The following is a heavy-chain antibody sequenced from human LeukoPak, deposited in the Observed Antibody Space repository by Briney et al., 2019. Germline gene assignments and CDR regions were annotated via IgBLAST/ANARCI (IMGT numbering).Heavy chain of an antibody. V-gene: IGHV3-23*01. CDR3: AKGMDYNSVTFDF. Sequence: PGGSLRLSCAASGFTFSSYAMSWVRQAPGKGLEWVSALNNRGDRTYYADSVKGRFTISRDNSKTTLYLQMNSLRADDTAVYYRAKGMDYNSVTFDFWGQGTLVTVSS. CDR2: LNNRGDRT. J-gene: IGHJ4*02. D-gene: IGHD1-1*01. CDR1: GFTFSSYA.